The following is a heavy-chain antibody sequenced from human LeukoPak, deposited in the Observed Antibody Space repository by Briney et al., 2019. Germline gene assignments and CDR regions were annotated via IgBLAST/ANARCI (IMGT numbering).Heavy chain of an antibody. CDR2: ISGSSSNI. V-gene: IGHV3-21*01. D-gene: IGHD2-15*01. Sequence: SGGSLRLSCAASGFTFSTYSMNWVRQAPGKGLEWVSSISGSSSNIYYADSVKGRFTISRDNARNSLYLQMNSLRADDTAVYYCARDKQVYCNGGSCTGGGYWGQGTLVTVSS. CDR3: ARDKQVYCNGGSCTGGGY. J-gene: IGHJ4*02. CDR1: GFTFSTYS.